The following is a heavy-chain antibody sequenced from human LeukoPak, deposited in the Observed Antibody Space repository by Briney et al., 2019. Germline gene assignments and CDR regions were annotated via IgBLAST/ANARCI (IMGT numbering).Heavy chain of an antibody. CDR3: ARGFCADEICQVFTN. CDR1: GYSISTGYY. CDR2: ISHSGNT. D-gene: IGHD2-21*01. J-gene: IGHJ4*02. V-gene: IGHV4-38-2*02. Sequence: PSETLSLTCTVSGYSISTGYYWDWIRQTPEKGLEWIGYISHSGNTDYAPSLKSRVTMSLDTSKNQFSLKLSSVTAADTALYYCARGFCADEICQVFTNWGQGILVTVSS.